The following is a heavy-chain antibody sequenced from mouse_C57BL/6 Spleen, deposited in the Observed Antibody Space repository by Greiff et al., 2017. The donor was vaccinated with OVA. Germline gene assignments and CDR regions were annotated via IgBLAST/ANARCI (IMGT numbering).Heavy chain of an antibody. CDR1: GFTFSSYT. J-gene: IGHJ2*01. D-gene: IGHD3-3*01. CDR3: ARGDNFDY. V-gene: IGHV5-9*01. CDR2: ISGGGGNT. Sequence: EVMLVESGGGLVKPGGSLKLSCAASGFTFSSYTMSWVRQTPETRLAWVATISGGGGNTYYPDSVKGRVTISRDNAKNTLYLQMSSLRSEDTALYYCARGDNFDYWGQGTTLTVSS.